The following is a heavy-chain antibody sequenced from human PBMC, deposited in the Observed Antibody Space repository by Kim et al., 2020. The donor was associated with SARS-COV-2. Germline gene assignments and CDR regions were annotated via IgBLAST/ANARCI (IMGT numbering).Heavy chain of an antibody. Sequence: SETLSLTCSVSGGSFRFTTYHWGWIRQPPGKGLEWIGSFYHSGGTYYNPSLKSRVTIFLDTSNNQFSLKLTSVTAADTAVYYCARLNCGGDCYSFESWGQGTLVTVSS. CDR2: FYHSGGT. CDR1: GGSFRFTTYH. CDR3: ARLNCGGDCYSFES. D-gene: IGHD2-21*01. V-gene: IGHV4-39*01. J-gene: IGHJ5*01.